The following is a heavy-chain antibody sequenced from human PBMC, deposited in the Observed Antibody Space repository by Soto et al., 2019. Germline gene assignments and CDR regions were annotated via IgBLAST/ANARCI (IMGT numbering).Heavy chain of an antibody. CDR3: AKRETGIAVAGCFDY. V-gene: IGHV3-23*01. CDR2: ISGSGGST. CDR1: GFTFSSYA. Sequence: EVQLLESGGGLVQPGGSLRLSCAASGFTFSSYAMSWVRQAPGKGLEWVSAISGSGGSTYYADSVKGRFTISRDNSKNTLYLQMSSLRAEDTAVYDCAKRETGIAVAGCFDYWGQGTLVTVSS. J-gene: IGHJ4*02. D-gene: IGHD6-19*01.